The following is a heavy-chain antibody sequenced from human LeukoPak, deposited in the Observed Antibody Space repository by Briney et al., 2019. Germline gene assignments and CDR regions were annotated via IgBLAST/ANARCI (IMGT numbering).Heavy chain of an antibody. J-gene: IGHJ4*02. Sequence: PGGSLRLSCAASGFTFSSYSMNWVRQAPGKGLEWVSSISSSSSYIYYADSVKGRFTISRDNAKNSPYLQMNSLRAEDTAVYYCASYSSSAIRYYFDYWGQGTLVTVSS. CDR3: ASYSSSAIRYYFDY. CDR2: ISSSSSYI. CDR1: GFTFSSYS. V-gene: IGHV3-21*01. D-gene: IGHD6-6*01.